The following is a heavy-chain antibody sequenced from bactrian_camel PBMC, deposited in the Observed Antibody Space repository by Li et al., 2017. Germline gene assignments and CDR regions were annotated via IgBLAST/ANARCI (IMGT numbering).Heavy chain of an antibody. CDR2: INNGGGTA. V-gene: IGHV3S40*01. CDR1: GFTFSTYD. Sequence: DVQLVESGGGLVQPGGSLRLSCAASGFTFSTYDMSWVRQAPGKGLEWVSAINNGGGTAFYEDLVKGRFTISRDNAKNTVYLQMNSLKTEDTAVYYCATGHRWYGDKHEYNDWGQGTQVTV. D-gene: IGHD3*01. J-gene: IGHJ4*01. CDR3: ATGHRWYGDKHEYND.